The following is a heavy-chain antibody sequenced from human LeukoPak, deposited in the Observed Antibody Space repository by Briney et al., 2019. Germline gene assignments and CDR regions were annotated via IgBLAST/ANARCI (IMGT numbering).Heavy chain of an antibody. Sequence: GESLKISCKGSGYSFTSYWIAWVRQMPGRGLEWMGIIHPSDSDTRYSPSFQGQVTMSADRSINTAYLQWSSLEASDTAMYYCARAHYYYYIDVWGKGTTVTVSS. CDR3: ARAHYYYYIDV. CDR1: GYSFTSYW. J-gene: IGHJ6*03. V-gene: IGHV5-51*01. CDR2: IHPSDSDT.